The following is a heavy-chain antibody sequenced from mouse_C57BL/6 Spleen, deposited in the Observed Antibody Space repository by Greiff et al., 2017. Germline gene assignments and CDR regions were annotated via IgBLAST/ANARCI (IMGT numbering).Heavy chain of an antibody. CDR3: ARKKAGAYLYFGV. Sequence: QVQLQQPGAELVRPGTSVKLSCKASGYTFTSYWMHWVKQRPGQGLELIGVIDTSDIYTNYNQKFMGKATLTVETSSSTGYLLLSRLISTDSAVYYCARKKAGAYLYFGVWGPGTTVTVSS. CDR2: IDTSDIYT. CDR1: GYTFTSYW. J-gene: IGHJ1*01. D-gene: IGHD3-2*02. V-gene: IGHV1-59*01.